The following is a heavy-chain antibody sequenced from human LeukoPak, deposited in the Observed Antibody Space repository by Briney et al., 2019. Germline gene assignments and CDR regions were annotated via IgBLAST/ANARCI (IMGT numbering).Heavy chain of an antibody. Sequence: PGGSLRLSCAASGFTFSSYSMNWVRQAPGKGLEWVSSISSSSSYIYYADSVKGRFTISRDNAKNSLYLQMNSLRAEDTAVYYCARVAVIGVNWFDPWGQGTLVTVSS. CDR1: GFTFSSYS. CDR3: ARVAVIGVNWFDP. D-gene: IGHD2-21*01. V-gene: IGHV3-21*01. J-gene: IGHJ5*02. CDR2: ISSSSSYI.